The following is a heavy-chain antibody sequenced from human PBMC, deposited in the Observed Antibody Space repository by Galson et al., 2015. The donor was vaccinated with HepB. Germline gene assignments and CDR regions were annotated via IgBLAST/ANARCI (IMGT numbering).Heavy chain of an antibody. Sequence: ETLSLTCTVSGGSVSSGSYYWSWIRQPPGKGLEWIGYIYYSGSTNYNPSLKSRVTISVDNSKNTLYLQMNSLRAEDTAVYYCARTEDVVVVAATSWFDYWGQGTLVTVSS. CDR3: ARTEDVVVVAATSWFDY. J-gene: IGHJ4*02. CDR2: IYYSGST. D-gene: IGHD2-15*01. CDR1: GGSVSSGSYY. V-gene: IGHV4-61*01.